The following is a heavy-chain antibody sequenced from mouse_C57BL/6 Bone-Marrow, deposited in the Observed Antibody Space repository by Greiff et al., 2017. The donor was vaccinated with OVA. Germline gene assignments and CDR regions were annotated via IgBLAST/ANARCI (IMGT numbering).Heavy chain of an antibody. J-gene: IGHJ2*01. D-gene: IGHD1-1*01. CDR1: GYTFTSYG. Sequence: VQLQESGAELARPGASVKLSCKASGYTFTSYGISWVKQRTGQGLEWIGEIYPRSGNTYYNEKFKGKATLTADKSSSTAYMELRSLTSEDSAVYFCARGYGSSPYYFDYWGQGTTLTVSS. CDR2: IYPRSGNT. V-gene: IGHV1-81*01. CDR3: ARGYGSSPYYFDY.